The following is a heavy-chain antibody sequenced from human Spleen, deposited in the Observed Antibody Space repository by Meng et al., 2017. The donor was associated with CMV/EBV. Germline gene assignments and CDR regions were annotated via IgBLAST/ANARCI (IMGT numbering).Heavy chain of an antibody. J-gene: IGHJ4*02. CDR2: INPNNGGT. CDR1: GYTFSGYY. D-gene: IGHD5-18*01. Sequence: QVQLVQSGAEVKNPGASMKVSCKASGYTFSGYYLNWVRQAPGQGLEWMGRINPNNGGTNYAQKFQGRVTMTRDMSISTAYLELSRLRSDDTALYYCAILIGYNYALVDYWGQGTLVTVSS. V-gene: IGHV1-2*06. CDR3: AILIGYNYALVDY.